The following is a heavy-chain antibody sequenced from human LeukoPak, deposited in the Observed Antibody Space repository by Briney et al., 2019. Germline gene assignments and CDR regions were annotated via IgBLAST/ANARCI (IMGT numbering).Heavy chain of an antibody. V-gene: IGHV3-21*04. CDR3: AKGLDYYYMDV. Sequence: GGSLRLSCAASGFTFSSYSMNWVRQAPGKGLEWVSSISSSSSYIYYADSVKGRFTISRDNAKNSLYLQMNSLRAEDTALYYCAKGLDYYYMDVWGKGTTVTVSS. CDR1: GFTFSSYS. J-gene: IGHJ6*03. CDR2: ISSSSSYI.